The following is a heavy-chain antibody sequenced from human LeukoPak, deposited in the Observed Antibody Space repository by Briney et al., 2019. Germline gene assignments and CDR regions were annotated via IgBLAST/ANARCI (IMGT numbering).Heavy chain of an antibody. D-gene: IGHD3-16*01. V-gene: IGHV1-69*13. CDR1: GGTFSSYA. Sequence: SVKVSRKASGGTFSSYAISWVRQAPGQGLEWMGGIIPIFGTANYAQKFQGRVTITADESTSTAYMELSSLRSEDTAVYYCARYVLTRYYFDYWGQGTLVTVSS. J-gene: IGHJ4*02. CDR3: ARYVLTRYYFDY. CDR2: IIPIFGTA.